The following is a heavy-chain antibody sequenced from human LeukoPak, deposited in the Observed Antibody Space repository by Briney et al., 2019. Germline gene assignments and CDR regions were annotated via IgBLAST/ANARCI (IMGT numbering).Heavy chain of an antibody. J-gene: IGHJ4*02. CDR3: ARDWPGGDSVIFDY. CDR2: ISYDGSNK. D-gene: IGHD5/OR15-5a*01. V-gene: IGHV3-30*04. CDR1: GFTFSSYA. Sequence: GGSLRLSCAASGFTFSSYAMHWVRQAPGKGLEWVAVISYDGSNKYYADSVKGRFTTSRDNSKNTLYLQMNSLRAEDTVVYYCARDWPGGDSVIFDYWGQGTLVTVSS.